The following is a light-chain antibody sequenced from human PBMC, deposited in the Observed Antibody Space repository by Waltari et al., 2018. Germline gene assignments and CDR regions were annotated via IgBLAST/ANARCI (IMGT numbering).Light chain of an antibody. CDR2: EVI. CDR1: SSHIGDYAY. J-gene: IGLJ1*01. V-gene: IGLV2-8*01. Sequence: QSALTQPPSASGSPGESVTISCTGTSSHIGDYAYVSWYQQHPGKAPKLMIYEVIKRPSGVPDRFSGSKSGNTASLTVSGLQAEDEADYYCCSYAGTNNFYVFGTGTKVTVL. CDR3: CSYAGTNNFYV.